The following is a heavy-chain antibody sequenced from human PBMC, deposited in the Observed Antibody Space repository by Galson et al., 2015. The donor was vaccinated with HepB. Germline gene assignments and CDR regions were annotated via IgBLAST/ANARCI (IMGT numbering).Heavy chain of an antibody. CDR2: IYPGDSAT. CDR1: GYSFTSYW. CDR3: ARVRSEGPSSAWPFDL. D-gene: IGHD6-13*01. Sequence: QSGAEVKKPGESLKISCKGSGYSFTSYWIGWVRQMPGEGLEWMGLIYPGDSATRYSPSIEGQVSFSADESMTAAYLQWSSLKASDSAIYYCARVRSEGPSSAWPFDLWGQGTLVTVS. V-gene: IGHV5-51*01. J-gene: IGHJ4*02.